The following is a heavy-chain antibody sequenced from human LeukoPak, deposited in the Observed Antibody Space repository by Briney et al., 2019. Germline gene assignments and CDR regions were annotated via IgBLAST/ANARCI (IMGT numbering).Heavy chain of an antibody. CDR1: GGSFSGYY. D-gene: IGHD3-10*01. J-gene: IGHJ5*02. CDR3: ARGRRVIAP. CDR2: INHSGST. V-gene: IGHV4-34*01. Sequence: SETLSLTCAVYGGSFSGYYGSWIRQPPGKGLEWIGEINHSGSTNYNPSLKSRVTISVDTSKNQFSLKLSSVTAADTAVYYCARGRRVIAPWGQGTLVTVSS.